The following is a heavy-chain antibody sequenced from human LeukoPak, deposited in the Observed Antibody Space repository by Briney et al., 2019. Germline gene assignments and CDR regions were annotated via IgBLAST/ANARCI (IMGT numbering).Heavy chain of an antibody. V-gene: IGHV1-8*01. D-gene: IGHD3-22*01. CDR1: GYTFTSYD. Sequence: ASVKVSCKASGYTFTSYDINWVRQATGQGLEWMGWMNSNSGNTGYAQKFQGRVTMTRNTSISTAYMELSSLRSEDMAVYYCARDNYYDSSGYSLYYFDYWGQGTLVTVSS. CDR3: ARDNYYDSSGYSLYYFDY. CDR2: MNSNSGNT. J-gene: IGHJ4*02.